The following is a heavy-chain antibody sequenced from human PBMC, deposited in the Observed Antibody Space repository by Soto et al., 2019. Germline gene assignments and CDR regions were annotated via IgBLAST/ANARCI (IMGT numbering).Heavy chain of an antibody. V-gene: IGHV1-24*01. D-gene: IGHD1-26*01. CDR3: ARDYYVGGSYYYYYYGMDV. J-gene: IGHJ6*02. Sequence: GASVKVSCKVSGYTLTELSMHWVRQAPGKGLEWMGGFDPEDGETIYAQKFQGRVTMTEDTSTDTAYMELSSLRSDDTAVYYCARDYYVGGSYYYYYYGMDVWGQGTTVTV. CDR1: GYTLTELS. CDR2: FDPEDGET.